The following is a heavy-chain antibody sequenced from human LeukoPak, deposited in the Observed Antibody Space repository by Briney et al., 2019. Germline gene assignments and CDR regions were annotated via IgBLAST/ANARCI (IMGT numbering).Heavy chain of an antibody. CDR3: AKWLQSGGYFDY. D-gene: IGHD5-24*01. Sequence: GGSLRLSCAASGFTFSSHTMNWVRQAPGKGLEWVSSISSTSTSIYHADSVKGRFTISRDNTKNSLYLQMNSLRAEDTAVYYCAKWLQSGGYFDYWGQGTLVTISS. CDR2: ISSTSTSI. J-gene: IGHJ4*02. CDR1: GFTFSSHT. V-gene: IGHV3-21*01.